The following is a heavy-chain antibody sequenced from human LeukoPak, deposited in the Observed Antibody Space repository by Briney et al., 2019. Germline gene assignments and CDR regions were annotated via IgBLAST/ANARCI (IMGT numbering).Heavy chain of an antibody. V-gene: IGHV4-4*07. CDR1: GGSISSYY. Sequence: SDTLSLTCTVSGGSISSYYGSWIRRPAGKGLEWIGRIYTSGSTNYNPSLKSRVTMSVDTSKNQFSLKLSSVTAADTAVYYCARSDRIAAFFDYWGKGTLVTVS. J-gene: IGHJ4*02. CDR2: IYTSGST. CDR3: ARSDRIAAFFDY. D-gene: IGHD6-6*01.